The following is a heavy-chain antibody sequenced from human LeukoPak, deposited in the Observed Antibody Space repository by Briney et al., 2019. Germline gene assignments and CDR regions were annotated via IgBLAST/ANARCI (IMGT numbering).Heavy chain of an antibody. Sequence: ASVKVSCTASGYTFTSYAMHWVRQAPGQRLEWMGWINAGNGNTKYSQKFQGRVTITRDTSASTAYMELSSLRSEDTAVYYCARVSLVRGEYFDYWGQGTLVTVSS. CDR3: ARVSLVRGEYFDY. V-gene: IGHV1-3*01. D-gene: IGHD3-10*01. J-gene: IGHJ4*02. CDR1: GYTFTSYA. CDR2: INAGNGNT.